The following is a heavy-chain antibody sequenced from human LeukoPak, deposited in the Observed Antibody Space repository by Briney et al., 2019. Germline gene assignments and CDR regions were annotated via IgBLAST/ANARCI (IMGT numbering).Heavy chain of an antibody. CDR1: GGSFSSHY. D-gene: IGHD4-11*01. V-gene: IGHV4-34*01. CDR3: ARATVTTSNWFDP. J-gene: IGHJ5*02. CDR2: INPRGST. Sequence: PSETLSLTCGVSGGSFSSHYWTWIRQPPGKGLEWIGEINPRGSTNYNPSLESRVTVSADTSRNQFSLKLSSVTAADTAVYYCARATVTTSNWFDPWGQGALVTVSS.